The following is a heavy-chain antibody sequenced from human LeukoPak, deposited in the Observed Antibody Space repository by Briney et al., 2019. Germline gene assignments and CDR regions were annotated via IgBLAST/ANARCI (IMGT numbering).Heavy chain of an antibody. CDR3: ARGHDSSGYYFDY. D-gene: IGHD3-22*01. J-gene: IGHJ4*02. CDR2: INHSGST. V-gene: IGHV4-34*01. CDR1: GGSFSGYY. Sequence: SETLSLTCAVYGGSFSGYYWSWIRQPPGKGLEWTGEINHSGSTNYNPSLKSRVTISVDTSKNQFSLKLSSVTAADTAVYYCARGHDSSGYYFDYWGQGTLVTVSS.